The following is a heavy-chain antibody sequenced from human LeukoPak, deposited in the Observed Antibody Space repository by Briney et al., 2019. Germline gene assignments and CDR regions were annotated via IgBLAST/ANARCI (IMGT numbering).Heavy chain of an antibody. V-gene: IGHV4-4*07. CDR1: GGSISSYY. D-gene: IGHD1-26*01. J-gene: IGHJ4*02. CDR2: FYSTGST. CDR3: ARDQYSGSLDY. Sequence: SETLSLTCTVSGGSISSYYWTWIRQPAGKELEWIGRFYSTGSTNYNPSLKSRVTMSVDTSKNQFSLKLSSVTAADTAVYYCARDQYSGSLDYWGQGTLVTVSS.